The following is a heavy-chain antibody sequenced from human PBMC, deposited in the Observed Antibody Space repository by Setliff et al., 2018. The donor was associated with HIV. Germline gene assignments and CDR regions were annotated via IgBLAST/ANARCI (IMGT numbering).Heavy chain of an antibody. CDR3: ARRWKSGATHAAFDF. CDR1: GGIFSNYA. V-gene: IGHV1-69*05. Sequence: RASVKVSCKASGGIFSNYAINWVRLAPGQGLEWMGGIIPIFGTADYAQRFQGRVTMTSDSSTSTVYMELRSLRSEDTAVYYCARRWKSGATHAAFDFWGQGTMVTVSS. CDR2: IIPIFGTA. D-gene: IGHD1-26*01. J-gene: IGHJ3*01.